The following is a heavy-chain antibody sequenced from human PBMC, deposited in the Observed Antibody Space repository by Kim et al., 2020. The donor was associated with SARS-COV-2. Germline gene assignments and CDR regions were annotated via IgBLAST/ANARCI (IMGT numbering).Heavy chain of an antibody. Sequence: SETLSLTCTVSGGSISSGDYYWSWIRQPPGKGLEWIGYIYYSGSTYYNPSLKSRVTISVDTSKNQFSLKLSSLTAADTAVYYCAAHSNYLTAHYWGQGTLVTVSS. CDR2: IYYSGST. J-gene: IGHJ4*02. CDR1: GGSISSGDYY. V-gene: IGHV4-30-4*01. D-gene: IGHD4-4*01. CDR3: AAHSNYLTAHY.